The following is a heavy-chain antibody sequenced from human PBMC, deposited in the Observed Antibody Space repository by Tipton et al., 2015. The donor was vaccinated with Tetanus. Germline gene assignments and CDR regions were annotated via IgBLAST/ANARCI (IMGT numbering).Heavy chain of an antibody. CDR1: GFTFSNYA. D-gene: IGHD2/OR15-2a*01. CDR2: ISNDASHI. CDR3: VRRWFGTQYYFGMDV. Sequence: SLRLSCAASGFTFSNYAMIWVRQAPGKGLEWVAVISNDASHIYYADSVRGRFTMSRENNKNTVHLQMNSLRPDDTAVYYCVRRWFGTQYYFGMDVWGQGPTVTVSS. V-gene: IGHV3-30*04. J-gene: IGHJ6*02.